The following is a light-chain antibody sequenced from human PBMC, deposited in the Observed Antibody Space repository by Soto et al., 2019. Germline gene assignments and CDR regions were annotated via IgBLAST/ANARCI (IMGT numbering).Light chain of an antibody. J-gene: IGKJ1*01. CDR2: NAF. CDR1: LSISGW. Sequence: DIQLTQSPSPLSASIGDTVTITCRASLSISGWLAWYQQAPGKAPTLLIFNAFTLQRGVPSRFRGGGSGTEFTLTISSLHPDDSAMYYCQQYNSYPWTLGLGTKVDI. V-gene: IGKV1-5*01. CDR3: QQYNSYPWT.